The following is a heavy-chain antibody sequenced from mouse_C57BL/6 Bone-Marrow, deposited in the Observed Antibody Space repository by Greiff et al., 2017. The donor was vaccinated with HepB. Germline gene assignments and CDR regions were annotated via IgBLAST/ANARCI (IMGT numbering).Heavy chain of an antibody. CDR1: GYTFTSYW. CDR3: ARRYSNYDSAMDY. Sequence: QVQLQQPGAELVRPGSSVKLSCKASGYTFTSYWMDWVKQRPGQGLEWIGNIYPSDSETHYNQKFKDKATLTVDKSSSTAYMQLSSLTSEDSAVYYCARRYSNYDSAMDYWGQGTSVTVSS. V-gene: IGHV1-61*01. D-gene: IGHD2-5*01. J-gene: IGHJ4*01. CDR2: IYPSDSET.